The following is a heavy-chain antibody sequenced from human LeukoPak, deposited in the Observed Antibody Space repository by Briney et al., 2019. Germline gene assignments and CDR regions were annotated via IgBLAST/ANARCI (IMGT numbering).Heavy chain of an antibody. CDR3: ARVRIAVAGTRHFDY. Sequence: GGSLRLSCAASGFTFSSYSMNWVRQAPGKGLEWVSSIGSSSSYIYYADSVKGRFTISRDNAKNSLYLQMNSLRAEDTAVYYCARVRIAVAGTRHFDYWGQGTLVTVSS. V-gene: IGHV3-21*01. D-gene: IGHD6-19*01. J-gene: IGHJ4*02. CDR2: IGSSSSYI. CDR1: GFTFSSYS.